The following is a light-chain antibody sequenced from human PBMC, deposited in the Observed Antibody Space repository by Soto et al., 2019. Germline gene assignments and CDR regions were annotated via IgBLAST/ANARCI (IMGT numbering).Light chain of an antibody. V-gene: IGLV2-14*01. J-gene: IGLJ2*01. CDR3: SSYTSSSTS. Sequence: QSVLTQPASVSGSTGESITISCTGTSSDVGGYNYVSWYQQHPGKAPKLMIYDVSNRPSGVSNRFSGSKSGNTASLTISGLQAEDEADYYCSSYTSSSTSFGGGTKVTV. CDR2: DVS. CDR1: SSDVGGYNY.